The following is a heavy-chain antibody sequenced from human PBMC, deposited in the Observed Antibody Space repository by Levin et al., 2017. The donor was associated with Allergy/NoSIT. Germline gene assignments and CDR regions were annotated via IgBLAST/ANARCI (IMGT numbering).Heavy chain of an antibody. CDR3: ATRTVDIAAAGTRTRTYYYYGMDV. CDR2: IIPIFGTA. J-gene: IGHJ6*02. V-gene: IGHV1-69*06. Sequence: AASVKVSCKASGGTFSSYAISWVRQAPGQGLEWMGGIIPIFGTANYAQKFQGRVTITADKSTSTAYMELSSLRSEDTAVYYCATRTVDIAAAGTRTRTYYYYGMDVWGQGTTVTVSS. D-gene: IGHD6-13*01. CDR1: GGTFSSYA.